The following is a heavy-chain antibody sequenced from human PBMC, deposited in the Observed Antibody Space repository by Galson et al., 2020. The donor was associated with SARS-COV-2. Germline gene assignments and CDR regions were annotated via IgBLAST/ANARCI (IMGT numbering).Heavy chain of an antibody. CDR1: GFTFKDFW. Sequence: GGSLRLSCAVSGFTFKDFWMSWFRQAPGTGLEWVANIRGDGSEANYVDSVQGRFFISRDNAIDSLFLQMNNLTADDTAVYFCSREGWQGGYWGQGTRVTVSS. D-gene: IGHD6-19*01. CDR3: SREGWQGGY. CDR2: IRGDGSEA. J-gene: IGHJ4*02. V-gene: IGHV3-7*01.